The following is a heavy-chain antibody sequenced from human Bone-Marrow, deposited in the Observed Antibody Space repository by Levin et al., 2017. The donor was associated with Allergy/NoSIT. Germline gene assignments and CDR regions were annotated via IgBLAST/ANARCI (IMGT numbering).Heavy chain of an antibody. J-gene: IGHJ4*02. CDR2: INPNTGGT. Sequence: SVKVSCKASGYTFTGYYMHWVRQAPGQGLEWMGRINPNTGGTSYVQKFQGRVTMTRDTSINTAYMELSRLRSDDTAFYYCAKERGGGTWYYDYWGQGTLVTVSS. CDR1: GYTFTGYY. V-gene: IGHV1-2*06. CDR3: AKERGGGTWYYDY. D-gene: IGHD2-15*01.